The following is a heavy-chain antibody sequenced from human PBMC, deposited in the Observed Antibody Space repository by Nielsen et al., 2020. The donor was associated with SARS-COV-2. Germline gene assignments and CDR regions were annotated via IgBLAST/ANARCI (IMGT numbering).Heavy chain of an antibody. CDR1: GFTFSNAW. CDR2: IKSKTDGGTT. J-gene: IGHJ4*02. V-gene: IGHV3-15*01. CDR3: TALYCSSTSCYTSFFDY. Sequence: GESLKISCAASGFTFSNAWMSWVRQAPGKGLEWVGRIKSKTDGGTTDYAAPVKGRFTISRDDSKNTLYLQMNSLKTEDTAVYYCTALYCSSTSCYTSFFDYWGQGTLVTVSS. D-gene: IGHD2-2*02.